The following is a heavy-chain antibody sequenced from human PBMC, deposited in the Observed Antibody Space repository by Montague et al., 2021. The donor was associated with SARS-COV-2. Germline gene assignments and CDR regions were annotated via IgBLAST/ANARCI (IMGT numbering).Heavy chain of an antibody. J-gene: IGHJ5*02. CDR2: INHRGST. V-gene: IGHV4-34*01. CDR3: ARGGTVVTVFLPLMPPGGYCFDP. Sequence: SETLSLTCAVYGRSFSNYYWSWIRQPPGKGLEWIGEINHRGSTNYNPSLKSRVTISADTSKNQFSLTLSSVTAADTAVYFCARGGTVVTVFLPLMPPGGYCFDPWGQGTLVTVSS. CDR1: GRSFSNYY. D-gene: IGHD3-3*01.